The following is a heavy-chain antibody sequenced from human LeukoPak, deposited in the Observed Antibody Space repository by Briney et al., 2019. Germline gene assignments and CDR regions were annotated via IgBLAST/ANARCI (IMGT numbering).Heavy chain of an antibody. Sequence: KSSETLSLTCTVSGGSISSGSYYWGWIRQPPGKGLEWIGSIYYSGSTYYNPPLKSRVTISVDTSKNQFSLKRSSVTAADTAVYYCARRESGSYYDWYFDPWGRGTLVTVSS. CDR3: ARRESGSYYDWYFDP. CDR1: GGSISSGSYY. CDR2: IYYSGST. D-gene: IGHD1-26*01. V-gene: IGHV4-39*01. J-gene: IGHJ2*01.